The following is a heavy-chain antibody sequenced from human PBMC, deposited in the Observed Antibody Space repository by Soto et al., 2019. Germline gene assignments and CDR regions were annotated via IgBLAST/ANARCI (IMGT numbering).Heavy chain of an antibody. J-gene: IGHJ6*02. CDR3: ARRGGSSSGYYYYAFDV. V-gene: IGHV4-31*11. D-gene: IGHD6-6*01. Sequence: PSETLSLTCAVSGGYISGGYYSWSWIRQPPGKGLEWIGFIYSNGDTYYNPSLKSRVTISVDTSKNQFSLNLTSVTGADTAVYYCARRGGSSSGYYYYAFDVWGQGTKVTVSS. CDR1: GGYISGGYYS. CDR2: IYSNGDT.